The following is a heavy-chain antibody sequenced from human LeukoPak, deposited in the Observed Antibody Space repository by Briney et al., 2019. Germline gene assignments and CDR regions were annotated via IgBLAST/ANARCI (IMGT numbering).Heavy chain of an antibody. CDR2: LSGSGGST. J-gene: IGHJ5*02. CDR3: AKCPLKTGTTSWFDP. V-gene: IGHV3-23*01. D-gene: IGHD1-7*01. Sequence: PGGSLRLSCAASGFTFSSFAMTWVRQAPGKGLEWVSTLSGSGGSTYYADSVKGRFTISRDNSKNTLDLQMNSLRAEDTAVYYCAKCPLKTGTTSWFDPWGQGTLVTVSS. CDR1: GFTFSSFA.